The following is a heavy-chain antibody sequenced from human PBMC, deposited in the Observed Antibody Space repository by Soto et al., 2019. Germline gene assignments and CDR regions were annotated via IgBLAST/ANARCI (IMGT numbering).Heavy chain of an antibody. CDR3: VSLCFSVIHKAFFDT. CDR2: VYYRGRR. J-gene: IGHJ4*02. CDR1: GGSVTNSSYY. D-gene: IGHD3-16*02. Sequence: SGTLSLTCTISGGSVTNSSYYWASIRQTPGKGLEWIGSVYYRGRRYSKSSVKSRVTISVDTSKNQFSLNFNSVTASDTALYYCVSLCFSVIHKAFFDTWAPGDLVTV. V-gene: IGHV4-39*01.